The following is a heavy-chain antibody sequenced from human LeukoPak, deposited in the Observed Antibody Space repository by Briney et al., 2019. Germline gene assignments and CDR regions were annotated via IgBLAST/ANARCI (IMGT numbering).Heavy chain of an antibody. Sequence: SGRSLRLSCATSGFTFSSYGMHWVRQAPGKGLEWVAVIWYDGSNKYYADSVKGRFTISRDNSKNTLYLQMNSLRAEDTAVYYCVRAGSGSHPKELGAFDIWGQGTMVIVSS. CDR1: GFTFSSYG. CDR3: VRAGSGSHPKELGAFDI. J-gene: IGHJ3*02. V-gene: IGHV3-33*01. CDR2: IWYDGSNK. D-gene: IGHD1-26*01.